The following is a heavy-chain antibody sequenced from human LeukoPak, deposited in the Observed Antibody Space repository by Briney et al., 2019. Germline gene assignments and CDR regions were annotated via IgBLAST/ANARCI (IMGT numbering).Heavy chain of an antibody. CDR2: MNIDGSEK. CDR1: GFTFSRYW. D-gene: IGHD1-26*01. J-gene: IGHJ4*02. V-gene: IGHV3-7*01. Sequence: GGSLRLSCVGSGFTFSRYWLNWVRQAPGKRLEWVANMNIDGSEKYYADSAKGRFTISRDNARNSVYLQMNSLRVEDTAVYYCARDPVEWELLLDYWGQGTLVTVSS. CDR3: ARDPVEWELLLDY.